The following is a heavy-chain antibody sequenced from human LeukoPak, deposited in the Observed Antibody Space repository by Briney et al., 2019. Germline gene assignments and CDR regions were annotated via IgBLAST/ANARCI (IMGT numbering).Heavy chain of an antibody. V-gene: IGHV3-30-3*01. D-gene: IGHD1-1*01. Sequence: GRSLRLSCAASGFTFSSYAMHWVRQAPGKGLEWVAVISYDGSNKYYADSVKGRFTISRDNSKNTLYLQMNSLRAEDTAVYYCASGSTTGTDLSQFDPWGQGTLVTVSS. CDR2: ISYDGSNK. CDR1: GFTFSSYA. CDR3: ASGSTTGTDLSQFDP. J-gene: IGHJ5*02.